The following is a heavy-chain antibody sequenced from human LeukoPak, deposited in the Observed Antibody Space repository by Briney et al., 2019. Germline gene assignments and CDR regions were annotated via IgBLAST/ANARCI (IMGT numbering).Heavy chain of an antibody. Sequence: ASVKVSCKAPGYTFTGYYMHWVRQAPGQGLEWMGWINPNSGDTKYAQKFQGRVTMTRDTSISTAYMELSRLRSDDTALYYCATQRGSYLWGTDFDYWGQGTLVTVSS. V-gene: IGHV1-2*02. CDR1: GYTFTGYY. D-gene: IGHD3-16*01. CDR2: INPNSGDT. CDR3: ATQRGSYLWGTDFDY. J-gene: IGHJ4*02.